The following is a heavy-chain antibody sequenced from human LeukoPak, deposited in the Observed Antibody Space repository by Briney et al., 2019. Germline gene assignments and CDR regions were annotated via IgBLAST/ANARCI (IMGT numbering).Heavy chain of an antibody. V-gene: IGHV3-53*01. Sequence: PGGSLRLSCEASGFTFSTYNMNWVRQAPGKRLEWVSFIYSDNTHYSDSVKGRFTISRDNSKNTLYLQMNSLRAEDTAVYYCARRAGAYSHPYDYWGQGTLVTVSS. D-gene: IGHD4/OR15-4a*01. CDR2: IYSDNT. CDR1: GFTFSTYN. CDR3: ARRAGAYSHPYDY. J-gene: IGHJ4*02.